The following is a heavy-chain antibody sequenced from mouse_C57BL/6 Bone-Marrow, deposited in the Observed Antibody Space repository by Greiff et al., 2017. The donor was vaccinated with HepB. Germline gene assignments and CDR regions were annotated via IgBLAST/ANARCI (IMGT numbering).Heavy chain of an antibody. V-gene: IGHV2-6*01. J-gene: IGHJ4*01. Sequence: QVQLKESGPGLVAPSQSLSITCTVSGFSLTSYGVDWVRQSPGKGLEWLGVIWGVGSTNYNSALKSRLSISKDNSKSQVFLKMNSLQTDDTAMYYCAILLRSPYYYAMDYWGQGTSVTVSS. CDR3: AILLRSPYYYAMDY. CDR2: IWGVGST. D-gene: IGHD1-1*01. CDR1: GFSLTSYG.